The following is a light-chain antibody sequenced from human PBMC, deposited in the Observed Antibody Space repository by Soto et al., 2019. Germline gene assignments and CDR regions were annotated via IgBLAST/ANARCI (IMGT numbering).Light chain of an antibody. Sequence: QSALTQSRSVSGSPGQSVTISCTGTSSDVGGYNFVSWFQQYPAKAPKLIIFDVTNRPSGVPDRFSGSKSGTAAPLTISGLQPDEEADYYCCSDAGRYAHVFGTGTKLTVL. CDR1: SSDVGGYNF. CDR2: DVT. V-gene: IGLV2-11*01. CDR3: CSDAGRYAHV. J-gene: IGLJ1*01.